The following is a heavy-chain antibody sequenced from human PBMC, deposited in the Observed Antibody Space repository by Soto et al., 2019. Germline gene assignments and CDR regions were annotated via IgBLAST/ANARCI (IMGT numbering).Heavy chain of an antibody. CDR3: ATNFGGLRYFDWLLLDDY. J-gene: IGHJ4*02. D-gene: IGHD3-9*01. Sequence: GGSLRLSCAASGFTFSSYAMSWVRQAPGKGLEWVSAISGSGGSTYYADSVKGRFTISRDNSKNTLYLQMNSLRAEDTDVYCRATNFGGLRYFDWLLLDDYWGQGTLVTVSS. CDR1: GFTFSSYA. V-gene: IGHV3-23*01. CDR2: ISGSGGST.